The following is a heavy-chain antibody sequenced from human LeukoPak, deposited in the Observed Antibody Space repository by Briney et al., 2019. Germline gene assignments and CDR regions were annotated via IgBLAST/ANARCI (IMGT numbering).Heavy chain of an antibody. J-gene: IGHJ6*03. CDR2: ISGSGGSST. V-gene: IGHV3-23*01. D-gene: IGHD6-6*01. Sequence: ISGSGGSSTYYADSVKGRFTISRDNSKNTLYLQMNSLRAEDTAVYYYARDGAGSSLYMDVWGKGTTVTVPS. CDR3: ARDGAGSSLYMDV.